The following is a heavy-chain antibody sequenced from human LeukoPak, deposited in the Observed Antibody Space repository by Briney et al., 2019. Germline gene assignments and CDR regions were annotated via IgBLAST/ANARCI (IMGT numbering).Heavy chain of an antibody. V-gene: IGHV3-48*03. D-gene: IGHD1-26*01. CDR2: ISSSGSTI. Sequence: PGGSLRLSCAAPGFTFSSYEMNWVRQAPGKGLEWVSYISSSGSTIYYADSVKGRFTISRDNAKNSLYLQMNSLRAEDTAVYYCARFTPGATVPHWGQGTLVTVSS. CDR3: ARFTPGATVPH. J-gene: IGHJ1*01. CDR1: GFTFSSYE.